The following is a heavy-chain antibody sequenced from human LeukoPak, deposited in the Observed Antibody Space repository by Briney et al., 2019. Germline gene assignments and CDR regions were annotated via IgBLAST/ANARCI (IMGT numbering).Heavy chain of an antibody. D-gene: IGHD3-22*01. CDR3: ARGQWLHDFYGMDV. CDR1: GFTFSSYA. J-gene: IGHJ6*02. Sequence: PGGSLRLSCAASGFTFSSYAMSWVRQAPGKGLEWVSAISGSGGSTYYADSVKGRFTISRDNSKNTLYLQMNSLRAEDTAVYYCARGQWLHDFYGMDVWGQGTTVTVSS. CDR2: ISGSGGST. V-gene: IGHV3-23*01.